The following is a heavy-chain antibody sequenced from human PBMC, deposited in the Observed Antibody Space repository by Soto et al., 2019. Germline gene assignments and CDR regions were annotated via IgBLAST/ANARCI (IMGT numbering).Heavy chain of an antibody. Sequence: GGSLRLSCAASGFTFSSYSMNWVRQAPGKGLEWVSYISSSSSTIYYADSVKGRFTISRDNAKNSLYLQMNSLRAEDTAVYYCARSRQSGKSSVTMNRAYIDYWGQGTLVTVSS. CDR1: GFTFSSYS. D-gene: IGHD4-17*01. J-gene: IGHJ4*02. V-gene: IGHV3-48*01. CDR3: ARSRQSGKSSVTMNRAYIDY. CDR2: ISSSSSTI.